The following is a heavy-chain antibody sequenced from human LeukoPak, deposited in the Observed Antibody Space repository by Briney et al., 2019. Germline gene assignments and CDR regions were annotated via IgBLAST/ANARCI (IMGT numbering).Heavy chain of an antibody. D-gene: IGHD6-19*01. CDR3: ARGQPYIAVAGTFDY. V-gene: IGHV3-30*04. Sequence: GGSLRLSCAASGFTFSSYAMHWVRQAPGKGLEWVAVISYDGSNKYYADSVKGQFTISRDNSKNTLYLQMNSLRAEDTAVYYCARGQPYIAVAGTFDYWGQGTLVTVSS. CDR2: ISYDGSNK. J-gene: IGHJ4*02. CDR1: GFTFSSYA.